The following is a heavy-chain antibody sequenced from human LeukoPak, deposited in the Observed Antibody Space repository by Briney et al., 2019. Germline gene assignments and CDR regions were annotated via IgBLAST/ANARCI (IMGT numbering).Heavy chain of an antibody. D-gene: IGHD3-22*01. CDR2: ISGSGSTI. J-gene: IGHJ1*01. Sequence: GGSLRLSCAASGFTFSSYAMSWVRQAPGKGLEWVSAISGSGSTIYYADSVKGRFTISRDNAKNSLYLQMNSLRAEDTAVYYCARAGRTYYYDSSGPEGYFQHWGQGTLVTVSS. CDR1: GFTFSSYA. CDR3: ARAGRTYYYDSSGPEGYFQH. V-gene: IGHV3-23*01.